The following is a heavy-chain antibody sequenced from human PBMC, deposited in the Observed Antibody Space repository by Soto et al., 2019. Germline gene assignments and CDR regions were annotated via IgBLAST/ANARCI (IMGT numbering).Heavy chain of an antibody. Sequence: GGSLRLSCAASGFTFSSYSMNWVRQAPGKGLEWVSYISSSSSTIYYADSVKGRFTISRDNAKNSLYLQMNSLRDEDTAVYYCARDSSDFWSGYSNFDYWGQGTLVTVSS. J-gene: IGHJ4*02. CDR1: GFTFSSYS. D-gene: IGHD3-3*01. V-gene: IGHV3-48*02. CDR3: ARDSSDFWSGYSNFDY. CDR2: ISSSSSTI.